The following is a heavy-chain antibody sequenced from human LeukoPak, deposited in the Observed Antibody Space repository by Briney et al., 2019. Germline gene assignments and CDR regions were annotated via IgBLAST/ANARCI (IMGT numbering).Heavy chain of an antibody. CDR2: ITGSGAST. Sequence: GGSLRLSCAASGFTFSNYAMNWVRQAPGKGLEWVSSITGSGASTYYGDSVKGRFTISRDNSKNTLYLQMNRLRAEDTAVYYCAKDGGGSLEWLPPMDVWGQGTTVTVSS. V-gene: IGHV3-23*01. J-gene: IGHJ6*02. CDR1: GFTFSNYA. CDR3: AKDGGGSLEWLPPMDV. D-gene: IGHD3-3*01.